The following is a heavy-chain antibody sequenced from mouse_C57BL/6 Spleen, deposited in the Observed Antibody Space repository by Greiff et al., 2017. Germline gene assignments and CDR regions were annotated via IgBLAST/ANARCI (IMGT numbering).Heavy chain of an antibody. CDR2: INPSSGYT. Sequence: QVQLKESGAELAKPGASVKLSCKASGYTFTSYWMHWVQQRPGQGLEWIGYINPSSGYTKYNQKFKDKATLTADKSSSTAYMQLSSLTYEDSAVYYCGRWTNYNNYYAMDYWGQGTSVTVSS. CDR3: GRWTNYNNYYAMDY. V-gene: IGHV1-7*01. D-gene: IGHD2-5*01. J-gene: IGHJ4*01. CDR1: GYTFTSYW.